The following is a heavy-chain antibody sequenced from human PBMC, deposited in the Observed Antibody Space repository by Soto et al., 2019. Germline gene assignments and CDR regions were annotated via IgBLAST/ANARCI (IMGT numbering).Heavy chain of an antibody. CDR1: GFTFGDYA. V-gene: IGHV3-49*03. Sequence: PGESLKISCTASGFTFGDYAMSWFRQAPGKGLEWVGFIRSKAYGGTTEYAASVKGRFTISRDDSKSIAYLQMNSLKTEDTAVYFCFREKRQQLVLYYYYSGRDVWGKGTTVTVPS. D-gene: IGHD6-13*01. CDR2: IRSKAYGGTT. J-gene: IGHJ6*04. CDR3: FREKRQQLVLYYYYSGRDV.